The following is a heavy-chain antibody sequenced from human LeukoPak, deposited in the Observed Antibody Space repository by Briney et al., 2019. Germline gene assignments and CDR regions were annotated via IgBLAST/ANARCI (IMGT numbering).Heavy chain of an antibody. D-gene: IGHD6-19*01. Sequence: PGGPLRLSCAASGFTFSSYDMHWVRQAPGKGLEYVSTVSSNGGSTYYANSVKGRFTISRDNSKNTLYLQMDSLRAEDTAGYYCARLRGYSSGWPLDYWGQGTLVTVSS. CDR3: ARLRGYSSGWPLDY. CDR1: GFTFSSYD. V-gene: IGHV3-64*01. CDR2: VSSNGGST. J-gene: IGHJ4*02.